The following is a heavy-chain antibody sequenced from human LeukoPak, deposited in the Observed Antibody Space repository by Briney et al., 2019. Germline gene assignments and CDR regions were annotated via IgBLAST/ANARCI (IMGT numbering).Heavy chain of an antibody. Sequence: SETLSLTCSVSGDSISNYYWTWIRQPPGKGLEWIGSIYDSGSTNYNSSLKTRVTISVDTSKNQFSLKLTSVTAADTAVYFCARTPPSGEYNGFDSWGQGTLVTVSS. CDR3: ARTPPSGEYNGFDS. CDR1: GDSISNYY. J-gene: IGHJ5*01. D-gene: IGHD3-10*01. V-gene: IGHV4-59*01. CDR2: IYDSGST.